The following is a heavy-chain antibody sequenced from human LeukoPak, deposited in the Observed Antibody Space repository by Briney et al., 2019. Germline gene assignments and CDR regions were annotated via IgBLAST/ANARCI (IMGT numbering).Heavy chain of an antibody. CDR1: GYTFTSYA. CDR2: INTNTGNP. V-gene: IGHV7-4-1*02. CDR3: ARDGSGSYYWDYFDY. D-gene: IGHD3-10*01. Sequence: ASVKVSCKASGYTFTSYAMNWVRQAPGQGLEWMGWINTNTGNPTYAQGFTGRFVFSLDTSVSTAYLQISSLKAEDTAVYYCARDGSGSYYWDYFDYWGQGTLVTVSS. J-gene: IGHJ4*02.